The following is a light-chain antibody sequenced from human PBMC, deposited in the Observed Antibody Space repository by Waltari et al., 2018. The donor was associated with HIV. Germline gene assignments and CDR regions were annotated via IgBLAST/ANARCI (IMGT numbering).Light chain of an antibody. J-gene: IGKJ3*01. V-gene: IGKV3-11*01. CDR3: QQRSNWEFT. Sequence: EIVLTQSPATLSFSPGEIATLSCRASQSVSSYLAWYQQKPGQAPRLLIYDASNSATGIPARFRGSGSGTDFNLTISSLGPEDFAVYYCQQRSNWEFTFGPGTKVDIK. CDR2: DAS. CDR1: QSVSSY.